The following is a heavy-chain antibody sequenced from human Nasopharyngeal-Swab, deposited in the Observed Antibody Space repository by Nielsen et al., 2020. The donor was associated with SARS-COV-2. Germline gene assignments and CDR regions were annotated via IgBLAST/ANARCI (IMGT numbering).Heavy chain of an antibody. J-gene: IGHJ6*02. CDR3: ARDTTGWFQSGMDV. CDR2: ISYTGST. D-gene: IGHD6-19*01. Sequence: SETLSLTCTVSGASISSAYWTWIRQPPGKTLEWIGHISYTGSTSYNPSLRSRVTISLDRSKNQISLNLSSVTAADTAVYYCARDTTGWFQSGMDVWGQGTTGIASS. V-gene: IGHV4-59*01. CDR1: GASISSAY.